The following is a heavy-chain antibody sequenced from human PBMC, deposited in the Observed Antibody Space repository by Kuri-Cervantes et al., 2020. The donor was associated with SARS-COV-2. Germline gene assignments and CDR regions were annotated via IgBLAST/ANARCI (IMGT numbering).Heavy chain of an antibody. V-gene: IGHV4-34*01. Sequence: SETLSLTCAIYGGSLSGSYWSWIRQSPGKRLEWIGEVNHNGGANYNPSLKSRVTISVDTSKNQFSLKLSSVTAADTAVYYCARHQRGPQRYDSSGKFDYWGQGTLVTVSS. CDR1: GGSLSGSY. CDR2: VNHNGGA. CDR3: ARHQRGPQRYDSSGKFDY. J-gene: IGHJ4*02. D-gene: IGHD3-22*01.